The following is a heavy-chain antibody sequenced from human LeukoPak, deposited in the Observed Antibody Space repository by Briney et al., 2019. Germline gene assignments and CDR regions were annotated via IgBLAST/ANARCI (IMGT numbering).Heavy chain of an antibody. Sequence: PGGSLRLSCAASGFTFSSYDMHWVRQAPGKGLEYVSAISSKGGSTYYANSVKGRFTISRDNSKNTLYLQMGSLRGEDMAVYYCARRGSNYGDSMDYWGQGTLVTASS. CDR1: GFTFSSYD. D-gene: IGHD4-17*01. CDR2: ISSKGGST. V-gene: IGHV3-64*01. CDR3: ARRGSNYGDSMDY. J-gene: IGHJ4*02.